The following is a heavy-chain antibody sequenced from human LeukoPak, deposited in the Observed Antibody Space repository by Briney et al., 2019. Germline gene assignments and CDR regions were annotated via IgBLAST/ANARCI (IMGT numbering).Heavy chain of an antibody. D-gene: IGHD2-2*01. CDR3: ASDVGYCSSTSCYGLYY. V-gene: IGHV1-18*01. Sequence: GASVKVSCKASGYTFTSYGISWVRQAPGQGLEWMGWISAYNGNTKYAPKLQGRVTMTTDTSTTTAYMELRSLRSDDTAVYYCASDVGYCSSTSCYGLYYWGQGTLVTVSS. CDR2: ISAYNGNT. J-gene: IGHJ4*02. CDR1: GYTFTSYG.